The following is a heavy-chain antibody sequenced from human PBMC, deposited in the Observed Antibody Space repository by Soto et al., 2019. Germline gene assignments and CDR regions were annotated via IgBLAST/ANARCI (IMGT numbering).Heavy chain of an antibody. V-gene: IGHV4-4*02. D-gene: IGHD2-8*02. CDR1: CASIGSGGW. Sequence: SETLSLTCAGSCASIGSGGWWSWVRQPPGKGLEWIAEIFHDGNTNYSPSLKSRVTISVDKSQNQFSLNVYSVTAADTAVYYCARHEGWTGPDQWGQGTLVTVSS. J-gene: IGHJ5*02. CDR3: ARHEGWTGPDQ. CDR2: IFHDGNT.